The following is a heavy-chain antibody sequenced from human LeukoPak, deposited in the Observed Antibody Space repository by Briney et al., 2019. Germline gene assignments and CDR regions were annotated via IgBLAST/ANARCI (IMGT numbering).Heavy chain of an antibody. CDR3: ARRSGYSFWFDP. J-gene: IGHJ5*02. CDR1: GGSISSGGYS. V-gene: IGHV4-30-2*03. CDR2: IYYSGST. D-gene: IGHD5-12*01. Sequence: SQTLSLTCAVSGGSISSGGYSWSWIRQPPGKGLEWIGSIYYSGSTYYNPSLKSRVTISVDTSKNQFSLKLSSVTAADTAVYYCARRSGYSFWFDPWGQGTLVTVSS.